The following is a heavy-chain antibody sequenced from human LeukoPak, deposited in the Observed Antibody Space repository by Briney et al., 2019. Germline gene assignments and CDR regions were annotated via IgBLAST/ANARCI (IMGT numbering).Heavy chain of an antibody. CDR3: ARGEPGYYYYYMDV. D-gene: IGHD1-14*01. J-gene: IGHJ6*03. V-gene: IGHV1-69*05. CDR1: GGTFSSYA. CDR2: IIPIFGTA. Sequence: GASVKVSCKASGGTFSSYAISWVRQAPGQGLEWMGGIIPIFGTANYAQKFQGRVTITTDESTSTAYMELSSLRSEDTAVYYCARGEPGYYYYYMDVWGKGTTVTVSS.